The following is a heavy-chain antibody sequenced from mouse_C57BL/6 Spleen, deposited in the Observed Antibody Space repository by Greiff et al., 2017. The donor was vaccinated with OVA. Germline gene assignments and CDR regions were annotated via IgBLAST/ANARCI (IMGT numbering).Heavy chain of an antibody. CDR2: INPNNGGT. J-gene: IGHJ4*01. Sequence: LVKPGASVKISCKASGYTFTDYYMNWVKQSHGKSLEWIGDINPNNGGTSYNQKFKGKATLTVDKSSSTAYMELRSLTSEDSAVYYCARSPGAMDYWGQGTSVTVSS. CDR3: ARSPGAMDY. CDR1: GYTFTDYY. V-gene: IGHV1-26*01.